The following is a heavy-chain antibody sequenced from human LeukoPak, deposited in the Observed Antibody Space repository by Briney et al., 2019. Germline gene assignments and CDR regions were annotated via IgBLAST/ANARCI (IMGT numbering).Heavy chain of an antibody. Sequence: SVKVSCKASGGTFTSYAISWVRQAPGEGLEWMGGIIPKAATPNYSQKFQGRVTISADKSTSTAYMELSRLTSEDTAVYYCARERGDYDILTDYYEGNCFDPWGQGTLVTVSS. CDR2: IIPKAATP. J-gene: IGHJ5*02. CDR3: ARERGDYDILTDYYEGNCFDP. CDR1: GGTFTSYA. V-gene: IGHV1-69*06. D-gene: IGHD3-9*01.